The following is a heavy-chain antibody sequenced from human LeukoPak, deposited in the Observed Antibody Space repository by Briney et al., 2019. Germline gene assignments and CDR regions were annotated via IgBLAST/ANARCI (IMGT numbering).Heavy chain of an antibody. CDR2: ISYDGSNE. CDR1: GFTFSSYG. D-gene: IGHD6-13*01. CDR3: ARGIASSRSVAIDL. J-gene: IGHJ4*02. Sequence: PGGSLRLSCAASGFTFSSYGMHWVRQAPGRGLEWVAVISYDGSNEYYADSVKGRFTISRDNAKNTLYLQMNSLGVEDTALYYCARGIASSRSVAIDLWGQGTLVAVSS. V-gene: IGHV3-30*03.